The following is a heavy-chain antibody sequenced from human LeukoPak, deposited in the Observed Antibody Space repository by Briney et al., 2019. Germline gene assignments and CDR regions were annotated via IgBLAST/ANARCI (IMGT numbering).Heavy chain of an antibody. J-gene: IGHJ4*02. CDR1: GFTFSSYG. Sequence: GGSLRLSCAASGFTFSSYGMHWVRQAPGKGLEWVSTFSDSGGSTYYAHSVKGRVTISRDNSKNTLYLQMNSLRAEDTAVYYCAKGRYSSSGWSSDYWGQGILVTVSS. CDR2: FSDSGGST. D-gene: IGHD6-19*01. V-gene: IGHV3-23*01. CDR3: AKGRYSSSGWSSDY.